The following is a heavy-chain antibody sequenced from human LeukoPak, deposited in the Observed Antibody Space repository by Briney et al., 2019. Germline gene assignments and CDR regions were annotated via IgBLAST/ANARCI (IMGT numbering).Heavy chain of an antibody. J-gene: IGHJ4*02. CDR2: IYQSGSA. V-gene: IGHV4-30-2*01. CDR3: ARSEPSTYYDFWSGYSRGEY. CDR1: GASVSSIGYS. D-gene: IGHD3-3*01. Sequence: SQTLSLTCGVSGASVSSIGYSWSWIRQPPGRGLEWIGFIYQSGSASYNPSLKSRVTMSVDTSKNQFSLKLSSVTAADTAVYYCARSEPSTYYDFWSGYSRGEYWGQGTLVTVSS.